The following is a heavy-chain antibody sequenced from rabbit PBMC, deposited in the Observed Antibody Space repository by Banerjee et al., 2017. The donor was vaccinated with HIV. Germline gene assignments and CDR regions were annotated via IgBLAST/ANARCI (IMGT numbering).Heavy chain of an antibody. J-gene: IGHJ4*01. V-gene: IGHV1S40*01. CDR2: IDAGSGGTT. CDR3: ARVNAGSSGWGRYFNL. CDR1: GFSFSNSYY. Sequence: QSLEESGGDLVKPGASLTLTCTASGFSFSNSYYMCWVRQAPGKGLEWIACIDAGSGGTTYYASWAKGRFTISKTSSTTVALQMTSLTAADTATYFCARVNAGSSGWGRYFNLWGPGTLVTVS. D-gene: IGHD4-1*01.